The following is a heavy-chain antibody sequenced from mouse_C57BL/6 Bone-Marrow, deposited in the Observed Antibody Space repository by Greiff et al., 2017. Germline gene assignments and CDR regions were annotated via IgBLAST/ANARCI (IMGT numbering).Heavy chain of an antibody. CDR3: AGSSLGFDV. CDR1: GYTFTSYG. D-gene: IGHD4-1*01. J-gene: IGHJ1*03. CDR2: IYHRSGNT. Sequence: QVQLQQSGAELARPGASVKLSCKASGYTFTSYGISWVKQRPGQGLEWIGEIYHRSGNTYYNEKFKDKATLTADKSSSTAYMELRSLTSEDSAVYFCAGSSLGFDVWGRGTTVTVSS. V-gene: IGHV1-81*01.